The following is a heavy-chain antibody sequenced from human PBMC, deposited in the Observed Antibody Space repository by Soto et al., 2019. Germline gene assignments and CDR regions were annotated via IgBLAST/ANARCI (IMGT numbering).Heavy chain of an antibody. V-gene: IGHV3-53*01. J-gene: IGHJ6*02. Sequence: GGSLRLSCAASGFTVSSNYMSWVRQAPGKGLEWVSVIYSGGSTYYADSVKGRFTISRDNSKNTLYLQMNSLRAEDTAVYYCARDRLGFGEFENYYYYGMDVWGQGTTVTVSS. D-gene: IGHD3-10*01. CDR2: IYSGGST. CDR3: ARDRLGFGEFENYYYYGMDV. CDR1: GFTVSSNY.